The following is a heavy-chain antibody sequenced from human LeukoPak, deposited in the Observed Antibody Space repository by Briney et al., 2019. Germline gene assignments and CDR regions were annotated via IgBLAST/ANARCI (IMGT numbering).Heavy chain of an antibody. CDR1: GDSVSTNIGA. CDR2: TYCRSKWFN. J-gene: IGHJ3*02. V-gene: IGHV6-1*01. CDR3: ARSFTTSAGAFDI. D-gene: IGHD1-1*01. Sequence: SQTLSLTCDISGDSVSTNIGAWHWIRQSPSRGLEWLGRTYCRSKWFNDYALSVKSRVSINPDTSKNQFSLQLNSVTPEDTAVYYCARSFTTSAGAFDIWGQGTMVTVSS.